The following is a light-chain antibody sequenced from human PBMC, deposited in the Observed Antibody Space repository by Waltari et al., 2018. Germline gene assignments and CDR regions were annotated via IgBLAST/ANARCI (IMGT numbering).Light chain of an antibody. CDR1: QSISDS. CDR2: GAS. CDR3: QQGYTTPYT. V-gene: IGKV1-39*01. Sequence: DIQITQSPSSLSASVGDRVTITCRTSQSISDSLNWYQQQPGKAPRLLIYGASSLQSGVPLRFSGSGSGTDFTLTINSLQPEDFGTYFCQQGYTTPYTFGQGTKLEIK. J-gene: IGKJ2*01.